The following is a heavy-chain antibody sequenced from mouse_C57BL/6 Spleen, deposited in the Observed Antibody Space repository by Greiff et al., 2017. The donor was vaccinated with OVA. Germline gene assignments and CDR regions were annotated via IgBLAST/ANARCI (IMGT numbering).Heavy chain of an antibody. CDR2: ISSGSSTI. J-gene: IGHJ4*01. Sequence: EVQVVESGGGLVKPGGSLKLSCAASGFTFSDYGMHWVRQASEKGLEWVAYISSGSSTIYNADTVKGRFTISRDNAKNTLFLQMTSLRSEDTAMYYCASVDYDDYYAMDYWGQGTSVTVSS. D-gene: IGHD2-4*01. CDR1: GFTFSDYG. CDR3: ASVDYDDYYAMDY. V-gene: IGHV5-17*01.